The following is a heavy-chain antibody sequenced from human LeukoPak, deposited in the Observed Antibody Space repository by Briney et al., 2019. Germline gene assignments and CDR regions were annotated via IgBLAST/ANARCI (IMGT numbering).Heavy chain of an antibody. D-gene: IGHD6-13*01. V-gene: IGHV4-34*01. CDR1: GGSISNYY. Sequence: PSETLSLTCTVSGGSISNYYWNWIRQPPGKGLEWIGEINHSGSTNYNPSLKSRVTISVDTSKNQFSLKLSSVTAADTAVYYCAISYSSSWPPSSDYWGQGTLVTVSS. J-gene: IGHJ4*02. CDR3: AISYSSSWPPSSDY. CDR2: INHSGST.